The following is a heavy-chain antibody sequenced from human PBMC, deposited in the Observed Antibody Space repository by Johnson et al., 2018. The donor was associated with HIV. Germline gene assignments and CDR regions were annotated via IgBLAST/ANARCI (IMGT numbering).Heavy chain of an antibody. CDR1: GFNFSSDG. Sequence: VQLVDSGGGAVQPGRSLRLSCAASGFNFSSDGMHWVRQAPGKGLEWVAMVSYDGSKKYYPDSVKGRFTISRDNSKNTLYLQMDSLRAEDTAVYYCAKIRTSGTGDAFDIWGQGTMVTVSS. D-gene: IGHD1-14*01. CDR2: VSYDGSKK. CDR3: AKIRTSGTGDAFDI. V-gene: IGHV3-30*18. J-gene: IGHJ3*02.